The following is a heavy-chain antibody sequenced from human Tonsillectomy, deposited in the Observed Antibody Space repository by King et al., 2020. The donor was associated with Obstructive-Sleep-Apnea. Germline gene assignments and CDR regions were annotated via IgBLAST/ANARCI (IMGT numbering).Heavy chain of an antibody. D-gene: IGHD2-15*01. V-gene: IGHV4-31*03. J-gene: IGHJ5*01. CDR1: GGSISSGGYN. Sequence: VQLQESGPGLVKPSQTLSLTCTVSGGSISSGGYNWSWIRQHPGTGLEWIGDINYRGTTYYKPSLNSRVFISRDTYKNHFSLKLSSVTTADTAVYYCAREFRGGSGGSCYDSWGQGTLVTVSS. CDR3: AREFRGGSGGSCYDS. CDR2: INYRGTT.